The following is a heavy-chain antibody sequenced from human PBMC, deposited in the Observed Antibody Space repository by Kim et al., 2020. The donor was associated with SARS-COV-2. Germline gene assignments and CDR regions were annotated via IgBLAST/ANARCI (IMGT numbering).Heavy chain of an antibody. D-gene: IGHD6-19*01. J-gene: IGHJ3*02. Sequence: TTYANSVKGRFTISRDNAKSTLYLQMNSLRAEDTAVYYCARAGWLGAFDIWGQGTMVTVSS. CDR3: ARAGWLGAFDI. CDR2: T. V-gene: IGHV3-74*03.